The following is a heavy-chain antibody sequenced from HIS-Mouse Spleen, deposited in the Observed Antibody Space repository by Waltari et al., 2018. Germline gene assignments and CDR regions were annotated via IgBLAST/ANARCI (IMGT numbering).Heavy chain of an antibody. V-gene: IGHV1-2*02. CDR3: AREGALGYFDY. J-gene: IGHJ4*02. Sequence: QVQLVQSGAEVKKPGASVKVSCKASGYTFTGYYMHWVRQAPGQGLEWLGWINPNGGGTNYAQKLQGRVTMTRDTSISTAYMELSRLRSDDTAVYYCAREGALGYFDYWGQGTLVTVSS. D-gene: IGHD7-27*01. CDR1: GYTFTGYY. CDR2: INPNGGGT.